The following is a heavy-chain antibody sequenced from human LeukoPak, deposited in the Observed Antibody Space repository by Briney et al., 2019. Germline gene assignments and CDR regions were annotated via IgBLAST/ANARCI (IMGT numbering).Heavy chain of an antibody. CDR2: MSSSGSTI. V-gene: IGHV3-11*01. CDR1: GFTFSDYY. J-gene: IGHJ4*02. CDR3: ARRSIAVAGIFDY. Sequence: GGSLRLSCAASGFTFSDYYMSWIRQAPGKGLECVSYMSSSGSTINHADSVKGRFTISRDNARNSLYLEMNSLRAEDTAVYYCARRSIAVAGIFDYWGQGTLVTVSS. D-gene: IGHD6-19*01.